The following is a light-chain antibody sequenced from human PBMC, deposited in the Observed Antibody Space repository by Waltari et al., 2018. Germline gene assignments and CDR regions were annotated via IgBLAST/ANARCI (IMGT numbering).Light chain of an antibody. CDR2: GPS. V-gene: IGKV3-20*01. CDR1: PSVSRD. Sequence: EIVSTQSPGILCLSPGERATLSCSASPSVSRDLAWYQQKPGQAPRLLISGPSNSATGIPDRFSGSGSGTDFSLTISSVEPEDFAVYYCQHYVRLPATFGQGTKVEIK. CDR3: QHYVRLPAT. J-gene: IGKJ1*01.